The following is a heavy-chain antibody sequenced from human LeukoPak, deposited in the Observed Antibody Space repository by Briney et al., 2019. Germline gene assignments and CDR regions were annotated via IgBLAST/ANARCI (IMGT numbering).Heavy chain of an antibody. J-gene: IGHJ4*02. V-gene: IGHV4-31*03. CDR3: ARGSEVFSSGY. CDR1: GGSISSGGYY. D-gene: IGHD3-10*01. Sequence: SETLSLTCTVSGGSISSGGYYWSWIRQHPGKGLEWIGYIYYSGSTYYNPSLKSRVTISVGTSKNQFSLKLSSVTAADTAVYYCARGSEVFSSGYWGQGTLVTVSS. CDR2: IYYSGST.